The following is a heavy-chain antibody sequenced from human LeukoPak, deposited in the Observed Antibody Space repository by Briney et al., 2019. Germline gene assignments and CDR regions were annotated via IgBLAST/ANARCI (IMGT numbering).Heavy chain of an antibody. CDR2: ISGSGGGT. D-gene: IGHD1-26*01. Sequence: GGSLRLSCAASGFTFSTYAMSWVRQAAGKGLEWVSLISGSGGGTYYADSVKGRFTISRDNSKNTLYLQLNSLRVEDAAVYYCAKNRGAGSHYYYHMNVWGKGTTVTVSS. CDR1: GFTFSTYA. J-gene: IGHJ6*03. V-gene: IGHV3-23*01. CDR3: AKNRGAGSHYYYHMNV.